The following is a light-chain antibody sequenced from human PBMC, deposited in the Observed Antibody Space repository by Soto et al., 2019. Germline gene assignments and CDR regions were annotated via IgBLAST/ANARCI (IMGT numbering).Light chain of an antibody. Sequence: QSVLTQPTSVSGAPGQRVTISCTGSSSNIGGGYDVHWYQHLPGTAPKLLIYGNSNRPSGVPDRFSGSKSGTSASLAITGLQAEDEADYYCQSYESSLSAYYVFGTGTKVTVL. CDR2: GNS. J-gene: IGLJ1*01. CDR3: QSYESSLSAYYV. V-gene: IGLV1-40*01. CDR1: SSNIGGGYD.